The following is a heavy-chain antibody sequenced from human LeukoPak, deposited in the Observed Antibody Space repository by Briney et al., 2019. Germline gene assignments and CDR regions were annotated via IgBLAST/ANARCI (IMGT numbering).Heavy chain of an antibody. V-gene: IGHV3-30-3*01. CDR3: ARDRSRYTYGYRHYYYGMDV. CDR2: ISYDGSNK. J-gene: IGHJ6*02. D-gene: IGHD5-18*01. Sequence: GRSLRLSCAASGFTFSTYAMHWVRQAPGKGLEWVAVISYDGSNKYYADSVKGRFTISRDNSKNTLDVQMNSLRGEDTAVYYCARDRSRYTYGYRHYYYGMDVWGQGTTVTVSS. CDR1: GFTFSTYA.